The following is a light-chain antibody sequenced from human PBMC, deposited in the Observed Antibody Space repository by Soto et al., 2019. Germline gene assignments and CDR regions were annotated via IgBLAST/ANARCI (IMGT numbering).Light chain of an antibody. CDR3: QPYGSSPVFT. V-gene: IGKV3-20*01. CDR2: GAS. Sequence: EIVLTQSPGTLSLSPGERATLSCRASQSVSSSYLAWYQQKPGQAPRLLIYGASRRVTGIPDRFSGSGSGTDFTLTISRLEPEDFAVYYCQPYGSSPVFTFGPGIKVDI. J-gene: IGKJ3*01. CDR1: QSVSSSY.